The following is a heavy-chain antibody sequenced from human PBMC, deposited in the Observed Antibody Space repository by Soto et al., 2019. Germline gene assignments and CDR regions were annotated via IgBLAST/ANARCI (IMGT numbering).Heavy chain of an antibody. CDR1: GGSISSGGYY. CDR2: IYYSGST. V-gene: IGHV4-31*03. CDR3: ARESIVSTMEDY. Sequence: SETLSLTCTVSGGSISSGGYYWSWIRQHPGKGLVRIGYIYYSGSTYYNPSLKSRVTISVDTSKNQFSLKLSSVTAAYTAVYYWARESIVSTMEDYWGQGTLVTVSS. J-gene: IGHJ4*02. D-gene: IGHD5-12*01.